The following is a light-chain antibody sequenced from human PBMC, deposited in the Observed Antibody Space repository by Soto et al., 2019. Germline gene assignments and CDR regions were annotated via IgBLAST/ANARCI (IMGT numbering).Light chain of an antibody. V-gene: IGLV2-8*01. CDR1: SSDVGGYNY. Sequence: QSSLTQPPSASGSPGQSVTISCTGTSSDVGGYNYVSWYQQHPRKAPKLMIYEVSKRPSGVPDRFSGSKSGNTASLTVSGLQAEDEADYYCSSYAGSNNFGVFGTGTKVTV. CDR3: SSYAGSNNFGV. CDR2: EVS. J-gene: IGLJ1*01.